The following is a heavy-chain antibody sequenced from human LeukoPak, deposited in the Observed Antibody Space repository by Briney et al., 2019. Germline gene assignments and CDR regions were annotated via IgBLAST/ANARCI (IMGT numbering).Heavy chain of an antibody. CDR3: ARAWGAMVSPHYYYYGMDV. CDR2: ISAYNGNT. Sequence: ASVKVSCKASGYTFTSYGISWVRQAPGQGLEWMGWISAYNGNTNYAQKLQGRVAMTTDTSTSTAYMELRSLRSDDTAVYYCARAWGAMVSPHYYYYGMDVWGQGTTVTVSS. V-gene: IGHV1-18*01. D-gene: IGHD5-18*01. CDR1: GYTFTSYG. J-gene: IGHJ6*02.